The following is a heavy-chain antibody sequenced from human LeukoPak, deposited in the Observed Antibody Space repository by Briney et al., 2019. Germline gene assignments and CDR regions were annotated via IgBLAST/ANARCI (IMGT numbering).Heavy chain of an antibody. CDR2: IIPIFGTA. J-gene: IGHJ4*02. CDR1: GGIFSSYA. CDR3: ARGTSSGWYFVDY. Sequence: GASVKVSCKASGGIFSSYAISWVRQAPGQGLEWMGGIIPIFGTANYAQKLQGRVTMTTDTSTSTAYMELRSLRSDDTAVYYCARGTSSGWYFVDYWGQGTLVTVSS. V-gene: IGHV1-69*05. D-gene: IGHD6-19*01.